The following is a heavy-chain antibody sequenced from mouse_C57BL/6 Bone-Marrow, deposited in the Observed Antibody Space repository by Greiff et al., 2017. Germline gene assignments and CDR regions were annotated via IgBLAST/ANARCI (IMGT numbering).Heavy chain of an antibody. CDR3: ARAGAFTTGY. CDR1: GYAFSSSW. J-gene: IGHJ2*01. V-gene: IGHV1-82*01. CDR2: IYPGDGDT. D-gene: IGHD1-1*01. Sequence: QVQLQQSGPELVKPGASVKISCKASGYAFSSSWMNWVKQRPGKGLEWIGRIYPGDGDTNYNGKFKGKATLTADKSSSTAYMQLSSLTSEDSAVYFCARAGAFTTGYWGQGTTLTVSS.